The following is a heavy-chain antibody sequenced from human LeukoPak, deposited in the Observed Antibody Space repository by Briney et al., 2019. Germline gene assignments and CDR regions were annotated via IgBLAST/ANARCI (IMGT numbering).Heavy chain of an antibody. CDR3: ARSTDYYDSSGYFH. J-gene: IGHJ1*01. D-gene: IGHD3-22*01. V-gene: IGHV1-3*01. CDR2: INAGNGNT. Sequence: ASVKVSCKASGYTFTSYAMHWVRQAPGQRLEWMGWINAGNGNTKYSQKFQGRVTITRDTSASTAYMELSSLRSEDTAVYYCARSTDYYDSSGYFHWGQGTLVTVSS. CDR1: GYTFTSYA.